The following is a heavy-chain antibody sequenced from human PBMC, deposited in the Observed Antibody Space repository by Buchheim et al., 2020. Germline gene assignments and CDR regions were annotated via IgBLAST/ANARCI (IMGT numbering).Heavy chain of an antibody. J-gene: IGHJ4*02. V-gene: IGHV3-48*04. Sequence: EVQLVESGGGLVQPGGSLRLSCEVSEFTFINYNMDWVRQAPGKGLEWVSYIHASSSPIYYAASAKGRFTVSRANAKNSLYLPMNSLSAEDTAVYYCVRDGNIAGNFEFWGQGTL. CDR1: EFTFINYN. CDR3: VRDGNIAGNFEF. CDR2: IHASSSPI. D-gene: IGHD2-15*01.